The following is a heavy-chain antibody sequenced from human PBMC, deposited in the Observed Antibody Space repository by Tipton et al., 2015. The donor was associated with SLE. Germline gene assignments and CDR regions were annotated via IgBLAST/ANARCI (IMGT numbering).Heavy chain of an antibody. CDR1: GFTFSDYY. J-gene: IGHJ4*02. CDR3: ARENGIASKTHFDY. D-gene: IGHD6-13*01. Sequence: SLRLSCVASGFTFSDYYMSWIRQAPGKGLEWVSAISGSGGSTYYADSVKGRFTISRDNSKNTLYLQMNSLRAEDTAVYYCARENGIASKTHFDYWGQGTLVTVSS. CDR2: ISGSGGST. V-gene: IGHV3-23*01.